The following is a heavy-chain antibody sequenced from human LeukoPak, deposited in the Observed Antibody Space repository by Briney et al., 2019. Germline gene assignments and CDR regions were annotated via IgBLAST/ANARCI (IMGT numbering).Heavy chain of an antibody. D-gene: IGHD3-22*01. CDR1: GFTFSSYW. J-gene: IGHJ1*01. V-gene: IGHV3-74*01. Sequence: PGGSLRLSCAASGFTFSSYWMHWVRQAPGKGPVWVSRIKSDGSTNYADSVKGRFTISRDNAKNTVSLQMNSLRAEDTGVYYCASAPSEIGGYYPEYFRHWGQGTLVTVSS. CDR3: ASAPSEIGGYYPEYFRH. CDR2: IKSDGST.